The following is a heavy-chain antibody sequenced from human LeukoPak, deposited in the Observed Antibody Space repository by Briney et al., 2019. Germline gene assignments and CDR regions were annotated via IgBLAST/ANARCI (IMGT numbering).Heavy chain of an antibody. V-gene: IGHV4-34*01. CDR2: INHSGST. J-gene: IGHJ4*02. CDR1: GGSFSGYY. D-gene: IGHD3/OR15-3a*01. Sequence: PSGTPSLTCAVYGGSFSGYYWSWIRQPPGKGLEWIGEINHSGSTNYNPSLKSRVTISVDTSKNQFSLKLSSVTAADTAVYYCARGYRGLGDYWGQGTLVTVSS. CDR3: ARGYRGLGDY.